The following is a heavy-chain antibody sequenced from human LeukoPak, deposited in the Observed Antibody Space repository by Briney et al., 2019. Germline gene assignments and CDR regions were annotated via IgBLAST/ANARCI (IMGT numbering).Heavy chain of an antibody. Sequence: PGGSLRLSCAVPGITLGNYGMSWVRQPPGKGLEWVAGISDGGGSTNYADSVKGRFTISRDTPRNTLYLQMNSLRAEDTAVYFCAKRGVVIRVFLVGFHKEAYYFDSWGQGALVTVSS. CDR3: AKRGVVIRVFLVGFHKEAYYFDS. J-gene: IGHJ4*02. CDR2: ISDGGGST. V-gene: IGHV3-23*01. D-gene: IGHD3-10*01. CDR1: GITLGNYG.